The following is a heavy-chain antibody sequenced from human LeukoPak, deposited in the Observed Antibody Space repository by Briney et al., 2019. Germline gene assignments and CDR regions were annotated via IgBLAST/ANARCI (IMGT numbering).Heavy chain of an antibody. Sequence: SETLSLTCAVSGESFNYYYWNWIRQPPGRGLEWIGEINHSGSTNYNPSLKSRVTMSVDTSKNQISLKMSSVTAADTAVYFCARARCSGDSCYTGYYWGQGTPVTVSS. V-gene: IGHV4-34*01. CDR3: ARARCSGDSCYTGYY. J-gene: IGHJ4*02. CDR1: GESFNYYY. CDR2: INHSGST. D-gene: IGHD2-15*01.